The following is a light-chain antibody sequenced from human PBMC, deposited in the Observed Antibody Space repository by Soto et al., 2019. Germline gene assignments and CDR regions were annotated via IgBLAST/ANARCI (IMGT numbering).Light chain of an antibody. CDR2: WAS. J-gene: IGKJ1*01. Sequence: DIVMTQSPDSLAVSLGERATINCKSSQNVLWSSNNKDYLAWYQHKPGHPPKLLIHWASIRESGVPDRFSGSGSGTDFTITISSLQTEDVASYYCQQYFGSPWTFGQGTKVEIK. CDR3: QQYFGSPWT. V-gene: IGKV4-1*01. CDR1: QNVLWSSNNKDY.